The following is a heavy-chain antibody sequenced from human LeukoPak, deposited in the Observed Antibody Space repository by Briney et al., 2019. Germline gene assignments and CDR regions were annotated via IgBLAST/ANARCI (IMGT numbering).Heavy chain of an antibody. D-gene: IGHD3-22*01. CDR3: ARLMIGIDY. J-gene: IGHJ4*02. CDR1: GGSFSGYY. CDR2: INHSGST. Sequence: PSETLSLTCAVYGGSFSGYYWSWIGQPPGKGLEWIGEINHSGSTNYNPSLKSRVTISVDTSKNQFSLKLSSVTAADTAVYYCARLMIGIDYWGQGTLVTVSS. V-gene: IGHV4-34*01.